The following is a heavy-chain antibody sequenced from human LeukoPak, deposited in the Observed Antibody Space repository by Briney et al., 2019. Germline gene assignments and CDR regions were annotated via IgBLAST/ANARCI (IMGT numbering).Heavy chain of an antibody. J-gene: IGHJ5*02. CDR2: ISGGGGST. CDR3: AKDFHANWVNWFDP. CDR1: GFTFSSYA. V-gene: IGHV3-23*01. D-gene: IGHD7-27*01. Sequence: PGGSLRLSCAASGFTFSSYAMSWVRQAPGKGLEWVSAISGGGGSTYYADSVKGRFTISRDNSKNTLYLQMNSLRAEDTAVYYCAKDFHANWVNWFDPRGQGTLVTVSS.